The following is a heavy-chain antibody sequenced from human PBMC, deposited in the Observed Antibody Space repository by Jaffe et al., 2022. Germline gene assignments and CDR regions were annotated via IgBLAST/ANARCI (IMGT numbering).Heavy chain of an antibody. J-gene: IGHJ4*02. CDR1: GFTFSSYA. CDR3: AKDYGDYPPWFGNPFDY. V-gene: IGHV3-23*01. Sequence: EVQLLESGGGLVQPGGSLRLSCAASGFTFSSYAMSWVRQAPGKGLEWVSAISGSGGSTYYADSVKGRFTISRDNSKNTLYLQMNSLRAEDTAVYYCAKDYGDYPPWFGNPFDYWGQGTLVTVSS. CDR2: ISGSGGST. D-gene: IGHD4-17*01.